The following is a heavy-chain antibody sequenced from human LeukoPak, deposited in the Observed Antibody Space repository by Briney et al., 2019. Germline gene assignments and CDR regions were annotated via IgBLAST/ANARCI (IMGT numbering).Heavy chain of an antibody. D-gene: IGHD1-26*01. Sequence: GGSLRLSCAASGFTSNNYAMSWVRQAPGKGLEWVSGISGSGGSTFYADSVKGRFTISRDKSVNSVYLQMNSLRAEDTAVYYCARRTASYSFDYWGQGTLVTVSS. CDR3: ARRTASYSFDY. CDR1: GFTSNNYA. CDR2: ISGSGGST. V-gene: IGHV3-23*01. J-gene: IGHJ4*02.